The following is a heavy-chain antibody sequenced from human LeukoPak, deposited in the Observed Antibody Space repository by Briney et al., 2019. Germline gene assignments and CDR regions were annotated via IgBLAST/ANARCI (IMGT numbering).Heavy chain of an antibody. CDR3: ARTSLGLDY. V-gene: IGHV3-7*01. Sequence: GGSLRLSCAASGFTFSSHWMSWVRQAPGKGLEWVANINQDGSEKHYVDSVKGRFTISRDNAKSSLYLQMNSLRADDTAVYYCARTSLGLDYWGQGTLVTVSS. CDR2: INQDGSEK. CDR1: GFTFSSHW. J-gene: IGHJ4*02.